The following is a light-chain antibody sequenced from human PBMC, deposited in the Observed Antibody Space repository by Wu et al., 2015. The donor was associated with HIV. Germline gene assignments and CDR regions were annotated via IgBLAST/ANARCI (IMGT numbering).Light chain of an antibody. CDR2: GAS. J-gene: IGKJ1*01. V-gene: IGKV3-15*01. CDR3: QQYNNWPQT. CDR1: QSVSNK. Sequence: EIVMTQSPATLSVSPGERATLSCRASQSVSNKSAWYQKKPGQVHRLLIYGASTRATGVPARFSGSGSGTEFTLTISSMQSEDLAVYYCQQYNNWPQTFGQGTKVEIK.